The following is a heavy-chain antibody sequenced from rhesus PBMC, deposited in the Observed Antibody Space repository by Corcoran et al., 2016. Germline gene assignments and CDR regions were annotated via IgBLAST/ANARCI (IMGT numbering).Heavy chain of an antibody. CDR2: IYGGSGST. V-gene: IGHV4-127*01. J-gene: IGHJ4*01. CDR3: ARDFSGYSSGWYYFDY. D-gene: IGHD6-31*01. CDR1: GYSISSGYG. Sequence: QVQLQESGPGLVKPSETLSLTCAVSGYSISSGYGWGWIRQPPGKGLEWIGQIYGGSGSTYYNPSPKSRVTVSKDTSKNQFSLKLSSVTAADTAVYYCARDFSGYSSGWYYFDYWGQGVLVTVSS.